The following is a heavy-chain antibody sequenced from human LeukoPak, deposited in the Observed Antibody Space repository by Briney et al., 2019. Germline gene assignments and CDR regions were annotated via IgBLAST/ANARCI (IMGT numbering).Heavy chain of an antibody. J-gene: IGHJ4*02. V-gene: IGHV1-2*02. Sequence: ASVKVSCKASGYTFTGYYMHWVRQAPGQGLEWMGWINPNSGGTNYAQKFQGRVTMTRDTSISTAYMELSRLRSDDTAAYYCARDGGKIYRLPDSSGYYTPPSRYYFDYWGQGTLVTVSS. CDR3: ARDGGKIYRLPDSSGYYTPPSRYYFDY. CDR2: INPNSGGT. D-gene: IGHD3-22*01. CDR1: GYTFTGYY.